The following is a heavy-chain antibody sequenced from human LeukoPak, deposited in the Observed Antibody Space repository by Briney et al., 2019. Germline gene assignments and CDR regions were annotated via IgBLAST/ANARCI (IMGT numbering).Heavy chain of an antibody. CDR2: IYTSGST. Sequence: SQTLSLTCTVSGGSISSGSYYWSWIRQPAGKGLEWIGRIYTSGSTNYNPSLKSRVTISVDTSKNQFSLKLSSVTAADTAVYYCARAKYQLPFDIWGQGTMVTVSS. CDR1: GGSISSGSYY. CDR3: ARAKYQLPFDI. D-gene: IGHD2-2*01. J-gene: IGHJ3*02. V-gene: IGHV4-61*02.